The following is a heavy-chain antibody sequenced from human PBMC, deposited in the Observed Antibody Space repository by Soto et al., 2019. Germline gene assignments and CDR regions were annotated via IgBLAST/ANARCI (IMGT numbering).Heavy chain of an antibody. CDR2: IWNDGSNE. J-gene: IGHJ4*01. D-gene: IGHD3-22*01. CDR3: ARDQTDSGGYSEY. CDR1: VFSFSSYG. V-gene: IGHV3-33*01. Sequence: WWPLRLSCKASVFSFSSYGMHWIRQAPGKGLEWLAIIWNDGSNEYYADSVKGRFTISRDNSKNTLYLQLNNLRAEDTAVYFCARDQTDSGGYSEYWGQGTLVTVSS.